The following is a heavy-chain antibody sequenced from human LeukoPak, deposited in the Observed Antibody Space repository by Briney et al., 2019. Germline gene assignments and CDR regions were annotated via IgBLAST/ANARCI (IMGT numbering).Heavy chain of an antibody. CDR3: ARLVSGMVRGVTSDY. D-gene: IGHD3-10*01. Sequence: SETLSLTCTVSGGSISSYYWSWIRQPAGKGLEWFGRIHTSGSTNYNPSLKSRVTMSVDTSKNQFSLKLSSVTAADTAVYYCARLVSGMVRGVTSDYWGQGTLVTVSS. CDR1: GGSISSYY. J-gene: IGHJ4*02. CDR2: IHTSGST. V-gene: IGHV4-4*07.